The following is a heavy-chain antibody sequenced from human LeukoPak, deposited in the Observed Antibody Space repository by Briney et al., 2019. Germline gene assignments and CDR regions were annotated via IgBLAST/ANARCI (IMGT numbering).Heavy chain of an antibody. CDR2: INPSGGST. V-gene: IGHV1-46*01. D-gene: IGHD4-11*01. CDR3: ARVPRETTDSSMAFDI. CDR1: GYTFTSYY. J-gene: IGHJ3*02. Sequence: ASVKVSCKASGYTFTSYYMHWVRQAPGQGLEWMGIINPSGGSTSYAQKFQGRVTMTRDMSTSTVYMELSSLRSEDTVVYYCARVPRETTDSSMAFDIWGQGTMVTVSS.